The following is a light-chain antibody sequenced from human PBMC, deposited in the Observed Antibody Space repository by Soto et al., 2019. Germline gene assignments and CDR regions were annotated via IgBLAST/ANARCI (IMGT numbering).Light chain of an antibody. J-gene: IGLJ1*01. CDR3: QTWGAGIRV. CDR2: VYNDGGR. Sequence: QSVLTQSPSASASLGASVTLTCTLASGHSTYAIACHQQQPEKGPRYLMMVYNDGGRTTGDGIPDRFSGSSSAAERSLTISSVQSEDESDYYCQTWGAGIRVFGAGTKVTVL. CDR1: SGHSTYA. V-gene: IGLV4-69*01.